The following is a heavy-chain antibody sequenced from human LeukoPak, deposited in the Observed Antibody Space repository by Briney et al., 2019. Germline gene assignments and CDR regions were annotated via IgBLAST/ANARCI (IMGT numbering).Heavy chain of an antibody. CDR1: GFTFSSHG. CDR2: IRYDGHNK. D-gene: IGHD3-3*01. CDR3: AKEGTTIFGMATPSGGCSH. V-gene: IGHV3-30*02. Sequence: GGSLRLSCAASGFTFSSHGMHWVRQAPGKGLEWVAFIRYDGHNKYYVDSVKGRFTISRDNSKNTLYLRMSSLRTEDTAVYYCAKEGTTIFGMATPSGGCSHWGQGTLVTVSS. J-gene: IGHJ4*02.